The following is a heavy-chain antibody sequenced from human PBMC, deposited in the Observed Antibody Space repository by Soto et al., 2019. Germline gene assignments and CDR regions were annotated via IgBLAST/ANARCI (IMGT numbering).Heavy chain of an antibody. CDR3: ARVPYYDFWSGDDAFDI. J-gene: IGHJ3*02. D-gene: IGHD3-3*01. CDR2: IIPIFGTA. Sequence: SVKVSCKASGGTFSSYAISWVRQAPGQGLEWMGGIIPIFGTANYAQKFQGRVTITADESTSTAYMELSSLRSEDTAVYYCARVPYYDFWSGDDAFDIWGQGTMVTVSS. CDR1: GGTFSSYA. V-gene: IGHV1-69*13.